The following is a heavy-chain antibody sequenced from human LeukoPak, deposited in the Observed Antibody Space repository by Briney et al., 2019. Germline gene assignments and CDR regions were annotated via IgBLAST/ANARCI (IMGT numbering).Heavy chain of an antibody. V-gene: IGHV1-2*02. CDR3: ARVPSSGYYDEYYFDY. CDR2: INPNSGGR. CDR1: GYTFTGYY. Sequence: ASVKVSCKASGYTFTGYYMQWVRQAPGQGLEWMGWINPNSGGRNYAQKFQGRVTMTRDTPISTAYMELSRPRSDDTAVYYCARVPSSGYYDEYYFDYWGQGTLVTVSS. J-gene: IGHJ4*02. D-gene: IGHD3-22*01.